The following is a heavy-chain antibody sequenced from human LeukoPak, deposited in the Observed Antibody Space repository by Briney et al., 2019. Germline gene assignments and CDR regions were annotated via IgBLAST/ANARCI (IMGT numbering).Heavy chain of an antibody. Sequence: ASVKVSCKVSGYTLTELSMHWVRQAPGKGLEWMGGFDPEDGETIYAQKFQGRVTMTEDTSTDTAYMELSSLRSEDTAVYYCATAVRPLNYFDYWGQGTLVTVSS. CDR3: ATAVRPLNYFDY. D-gene: IGHD3-10*01. V-gene: IGHV1-24*01. J-gene: IGHJ4*02. CDR1: GYTLTELS. CDR2: FDPEDGET.